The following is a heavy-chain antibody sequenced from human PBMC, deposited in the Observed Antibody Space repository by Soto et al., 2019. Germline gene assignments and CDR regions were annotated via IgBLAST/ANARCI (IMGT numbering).Heavy chain of an antibody. J-gene: IGHJ4*02. V-gene: IGHV1-2*04. Sequence: ASVKVSCKASGYTFTGYYMHWVRQAPGQGLEWMGWINPNSGGTNYAQKFQGWVTMTRDTSISTAYMELSRLRSDDTAVYYCARDRSGCSSTSCYWDVRYFSGGSCYTRSLFVGVYWGQGTLVTVSS. D-gene: IGHD2-15*01. CDR3: ARDRSGCSSTSCYWDVRYFSGGSCYTRSLFVGVY. CDR1: GYTFTGYY. CDR2: INPNSGGT.